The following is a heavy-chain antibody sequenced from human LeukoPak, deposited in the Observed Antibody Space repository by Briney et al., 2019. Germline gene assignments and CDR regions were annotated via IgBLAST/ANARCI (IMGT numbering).Heavy chain of an antibody. D-gene: IGHD1-14*01. Sequence: GGSLRLSCAASGFTFSRYAMHWVRQAPGKGLEWVAVISDDGTFTLYGDSVRGRFTISGDSSRNTLYLQMNSLRPEDTAVYYCTRDPYRDAPDYFDYWGQGVLVTVSS. V-gene: IGHV3-30-3*01. CDR3: TRDPYRDAPDYFDY. CDR2: ISDDGTFT. CDR1: GFTFSRYA. J-gene: IGHJ4*02.